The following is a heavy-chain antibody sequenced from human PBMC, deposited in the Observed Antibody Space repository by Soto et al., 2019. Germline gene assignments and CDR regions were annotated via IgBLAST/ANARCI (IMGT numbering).Heavy chain of an antibody. Sequence: ESGGGLVQPGGSLRLSCAASGFNVSSNYMSWVRQAPGKGLEWVSVIYSGGSTYYADSVKGRFTVSRHNSKYTLYLQMNSLRPEDTAMFYCARDRSGYHFWYFELWGRGTLVTVSS. J-gene: IGHJ2*01. CDR1: GFNVSSNY. V-gene: IGHV3-53*04. CDR2: IYSGGST. D-gene: IGHD5-12*01. CDR3: ARDRSGYHFWYFEL.